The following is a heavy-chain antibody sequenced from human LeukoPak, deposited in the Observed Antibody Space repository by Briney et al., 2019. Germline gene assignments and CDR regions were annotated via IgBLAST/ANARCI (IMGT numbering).Heavy chain of an antibody. CDR1: GYSSTSYW. CDR2: IYPGDSDT. Sequence: GESRKISRKGSGYSSTSYWIGRVRQMPGKGLEWMGIIYPGDSDTRYSPSFQGQVTISADKSISPAYLQWSSLKASDTAMYYCARSRRSYYFDYWGQGTLVTVSS. J-gene: IGHJ4*02. V-gene: IGHV5-51*01. CDR3: ARSRRSYYFDY.